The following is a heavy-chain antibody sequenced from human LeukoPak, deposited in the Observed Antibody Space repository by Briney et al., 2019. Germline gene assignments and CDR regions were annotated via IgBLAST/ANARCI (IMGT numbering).Heavy chain of an antibody. V-gene: IGHV3-74*01. CDR3: ARELPREVTLDY. CDR1: EFNFFSYG. Sequence: GGSLRLSCVASEFNFFSYGIQWVRQAPGKGLVWVSRIFTDGSTTSYADSVKGRFTISRDNAKNTLYLEMKSLRVEDTAVYYCARELPREVTLDYWGQGTLVTVSP. CDR2: IFTDGSTT. D-gene: IGHD2-21*02. J-gene: IGHJ4*01.